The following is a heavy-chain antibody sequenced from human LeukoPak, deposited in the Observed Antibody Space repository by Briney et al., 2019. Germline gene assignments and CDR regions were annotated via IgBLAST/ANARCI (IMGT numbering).Heavy chain of an antibody. Sequence: SVKVSCKASGGTFSSYAISWVRQAPGQGLEWMGGIIPIFGTANYAQKFQGRVTITTDESTSTAYMELSSLRSEDTAVYYCARDSTVTTFRGCVDPWGQGTLVTVSS. V-gene: IGHV1-69*05. CDR1: GGTFSSYA. CDR2: IIPIFGTA. J-gene: IGHJ5*02. D-gene: IGHD4-17*01. CDR3: ARDSTVTTFRGCVDP.